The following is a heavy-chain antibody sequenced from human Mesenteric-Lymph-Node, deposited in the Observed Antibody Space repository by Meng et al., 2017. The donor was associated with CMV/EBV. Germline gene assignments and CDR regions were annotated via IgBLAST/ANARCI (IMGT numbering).Heavy chain of an antibody. CDR2: ISSSPTTI. D-gene: IGHD2-2*01. V-gene: IGHV3-48*04. Sequence: GGSLRLSCAASGFTFSDYSMNWVRQAPGKGLEWLSYISSSPTTIYYADSVKGRFIISRDDAKGSLYLQMNNLRVDGTAVYYCARDLGVVIPSAMGPWGQGILVTVSS. CDR1: GFTFSDYS. CDR3: ARDLGVVIPSAMGP. J-gene: IGHJ5*02.